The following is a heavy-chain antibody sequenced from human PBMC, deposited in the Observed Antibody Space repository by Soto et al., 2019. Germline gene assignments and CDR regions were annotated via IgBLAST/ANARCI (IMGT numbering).Heavy chain of an antibody. V-gene: IGHV3-23*01. CDR1: GFTFSSYA. CDR3: AKDSSGWYLLLGFFDY. CDR2: ISGSGGST. D-gene: IGHD6-19*01. Sequence: GGSLRLSCAASGFTFSSYAMSWVRQAPGKGLEWVSAISGSGGSTYYADSVKGRFTISRDNSKNTLYLQMNSLKAEDTAVYYCAKDSSGWYLLLGFFDYWGQGTLVTVSS. J-gene: IGHJ4*02.